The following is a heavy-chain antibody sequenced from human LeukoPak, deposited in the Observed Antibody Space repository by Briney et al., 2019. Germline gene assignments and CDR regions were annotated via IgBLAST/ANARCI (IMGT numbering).Heavy chain of an antibody. J-gene: IGHJ4*02. V-gene: IGHV3-23*01. D-gene: IGHD4-17*01. CDR3: AKDYGDYGPTIYFDY. CDR2: ISGSGGST. Sequence: PGGSLRLSCAASGFTFSSYGMSWVRQAPGKGLEWVSAISGSGGSTYYADSVKGRFTISRDNSKNTLYLQMNSLRAEDTAVYYCAKDYGDYGPTIYFDYWGQGTLVTVSS. CDR1: GFTFSSYG.